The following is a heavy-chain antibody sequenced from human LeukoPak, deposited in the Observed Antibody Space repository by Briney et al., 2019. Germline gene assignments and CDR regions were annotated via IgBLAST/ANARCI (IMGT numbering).Heavy chain of an antibody. CDR1: GYTFTNYG. J-gene: IGHJ4*02. D-gene: IGHD5-18*01. V-gene: IGHV1-18*01. CDR2: ISAYNGNT. Sequence: ASVKVSCKASGYTFTNYGISWVRQAPGQGLEWMGWISAYNGNTNYAQKLQGRVTMTTDTSTSTAYMELRSLRSDDTAVYYCAGGRRGYSYGSLDYWGQGTLVTVSS. CDR3: AGGRRGYSYGSLDY.